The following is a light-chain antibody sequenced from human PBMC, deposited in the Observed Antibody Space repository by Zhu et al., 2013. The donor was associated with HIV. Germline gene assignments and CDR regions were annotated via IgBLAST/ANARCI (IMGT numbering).Light chain of an antibody. J-gene: IGKJ1*01. Sequence: EIMMTQSPGTLSVSPGERATLSCRASQSVNSDLAWYQQKPGQAPRLLIHDASTRAAGVPARFSGSGSGTDFTLTISSLQSEDFAVYFCEHYKSWPPTFGQGTRVEVK. V-gene: IGKV3-15*01. CDR3: EHYKSWPPT. CDR2: DAS. CDR1: QSVNSD.